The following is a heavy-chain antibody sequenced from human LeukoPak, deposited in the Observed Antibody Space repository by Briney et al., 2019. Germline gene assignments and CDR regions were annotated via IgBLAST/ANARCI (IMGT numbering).Heavy chain of an antibody. CDR1: GGSITSYY. Sequence: PSETLSLTCTVSGGSITSYYWNWIRQPPGRGPEWIGYVYYTGSTNYNPSLKSRVTISVDTSKNQFSLKLSSVTAADTAVYYCARESNYHGSGTGWFDPWGQGTLVTVSS. J-gene: IGHJ5*02. CDR2: VYYTGST. CDR3: ARESNYHGSGTGWFDP. D-gene: IGHD3-10*01. V-gene: IGHV4-59*12.